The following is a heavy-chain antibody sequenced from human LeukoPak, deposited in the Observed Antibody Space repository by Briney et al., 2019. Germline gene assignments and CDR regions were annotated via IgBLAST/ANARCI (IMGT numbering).Heavy chain of an antibody. V-gene: IGHV3-23*01. CDR3: ARSKRLDDAFDI. CDR1: GFTFSSYA. Sequence: PGGSLRLSCAASGFTFSSYAMSWVRQAPGKGLEWDSTISESGANTHYAASVKGRFTISRDNSKTTLYLQMNSLRAEDTAVYYCARSKRLDDAFDIWGQGTMVTVSS. CDR2: ISESGANT. J-gene: IGHJ3*02. D-gene: IGHD4-11*01.